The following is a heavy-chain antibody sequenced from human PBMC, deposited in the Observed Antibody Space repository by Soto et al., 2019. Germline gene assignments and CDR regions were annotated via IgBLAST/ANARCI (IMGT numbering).Heavy chain of an antibody. D-gene: IGHD3-22*01. J-gene: IGHJ4*02. V-gene: IGHV1-18*01. Sequence: ASVKVSCKASGYAFSSYGINWAGQAPGQALECMGWISAYNGNTNYAERFQGRVTMTTDTSTSTAYMELRSLRAEDTAVYYCAKVSPMIVVVIIGFDYWGQGTLVTVSS. CDR2: ISAYNGNT. CDR1: GYAFSSYG. CDR3: AKVSPMIVVVIIGFDY.